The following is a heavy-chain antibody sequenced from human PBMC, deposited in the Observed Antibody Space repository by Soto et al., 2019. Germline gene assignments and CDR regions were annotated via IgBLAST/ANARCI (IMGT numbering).Heavy chain of an antibody. CDR2: IYSSGST. Sequence: SETLSLTCTVSGASVSRGSYYWSWIRQPPGRGLEWIGYIYSSGSTYYNPSLKSRLTISVDTSKNQFSLKLSSVTAADTAVYYFARLGNLGYSSGWLPPFDYWGQGTLVTVSS. CDR1: GASVSRGSYY. CDR3: ARLGNLGYSSGWLPPFDY. V-gene: IGHV4-61*01. J-gene: IGHJ4*02. D-gene: IGHD6-19*01.